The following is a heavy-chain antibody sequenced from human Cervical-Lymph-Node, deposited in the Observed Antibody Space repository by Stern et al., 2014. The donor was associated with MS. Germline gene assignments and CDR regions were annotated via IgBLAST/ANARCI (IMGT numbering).Heavy chain of an antibody. CDR1: GFRFTDYY. V-gene: IGHV1-2*02. D-gene: IGHD5-24*01. Sequence: QDQLVQSGAEVKKPGASVKVSCETSGFRFTDYYIHWVRQAPGQGLEWMGCINPKKGDTHSAQKFQGRFTMTRDTSISTGYMELNSLKSDDTAMYYCGRGIKTFDPWGQGTLVTVSS. CDR3: GRGIKTFDP. CDR2: INPKKGDT. J-gene: IGHJ5*02.